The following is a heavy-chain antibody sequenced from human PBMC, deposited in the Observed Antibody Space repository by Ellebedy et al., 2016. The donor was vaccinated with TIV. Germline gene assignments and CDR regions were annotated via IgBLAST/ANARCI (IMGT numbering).Heavy chain of an antibody. J-gene: IGHJ6*02. CDR3: ARAKWELLRDYYYGMDV. V-gene: IGHV1-18*04. CDR2: ISAYNGNT. CDR1: GYTFTSYG. Sequence: ASVKVSCXASGYTFTSYGISWVRQAPGQGLEWMGWISAYNGNTNYAQKLQGRVTMTTDTSTSTAYMELRSLRSDDTAVYYCARAKWELLRDYYYGMDVWGQGTTVTVSS. D-gene: IGHD1-26*01.